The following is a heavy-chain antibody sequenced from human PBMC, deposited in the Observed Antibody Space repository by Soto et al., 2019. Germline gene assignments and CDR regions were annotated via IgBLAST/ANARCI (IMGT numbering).Heavy chain of an antibody. V-gene: IGHV4-34*01. D-gene: IGHD6-13*01. CDR1: GGSFSGYY. Sequence: QVQLQQWGAGLLKPSETLSLTCAVYGGSFSGYYWSWIRQPPGKGLEWIGEINHSGSTNYNPSLQRRVAIAVDTSKNQFSLKLSSVTAADTAVYYCASLPPRADGTPYYYYGMDVWGQGTTVTVSS. CDR3: ASLPPRADGTPYYYYGMDV. CDR2: INHSGST. J-gene: IGHJ6*02.